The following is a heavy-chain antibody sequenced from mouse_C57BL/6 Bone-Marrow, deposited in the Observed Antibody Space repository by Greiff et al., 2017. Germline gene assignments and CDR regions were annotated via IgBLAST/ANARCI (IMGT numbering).Heavy chain of an antibody. V-gene: IGHV1-7*01. CDR1: GYTFTSYW. Sequence: QVQLQQSGAELAKPGASVKMSCKASGYTFTSYWMHWVKQRPGQGLEWIGYINPSTGYTEYNQKFKDKATLTADKSSSTAYMQLSSLTSEDSAVYYCAHYYGSSYYVDYWGQGTTLTVAS. CDR3: AHYYGSSYYVDY. CDR2: INPSTGYT. D-gene: IGHD1-1*01. J-gene: IGHJ2*01.